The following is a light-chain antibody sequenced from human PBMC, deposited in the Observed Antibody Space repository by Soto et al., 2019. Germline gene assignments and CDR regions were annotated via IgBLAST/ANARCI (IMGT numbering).Light chain of an antibody. CDR3: SSYASSSTYV. CDR2: DVT. Sequence: QSVLAQPASVSGSPGQSITTSCTGTSSDVGYYNHVSWYQQHPGKAPKLMIYDVTNRPSGVSNRFFGSKSGNTASLTISGLQAEDEADYYCSSYASSSTYVFGTGTKVTVL. V-gene: IGLV2-14*03. CDR1: SSDVGYYNH. J-gene: IGLJ1*01.